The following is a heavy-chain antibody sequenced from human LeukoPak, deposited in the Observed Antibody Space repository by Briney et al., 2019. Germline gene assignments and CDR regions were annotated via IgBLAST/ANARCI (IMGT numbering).Heavy chain of an antibody. V-gene: IGHV1-69*13. CDR1: GGTFSSYA. J-gene: IGHJ4*02. CDR2: IIPIFGTA. Sequence: SVKVSCKASGGTFSSYAISWVRQAPGQGPEWMGGIIPIFGTANYAQKSQGRVTITADESTSTAYMELSSLRSEDTAVYYCARGSRYFDWLYYFDYWGQGTLVTVSS. D-gene: IGHD3-9*01. CDR3: ARGSRYFDWLYYFDY.